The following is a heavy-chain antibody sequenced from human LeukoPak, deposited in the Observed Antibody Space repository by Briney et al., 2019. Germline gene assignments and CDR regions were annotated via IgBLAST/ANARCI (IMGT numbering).Heavy chain of an antibody. CDR2: IRYDGSNK. CDR1: GFTFTSYG. CDR3: ATVKSSIAAAGTPLGWFDP. J-gene: IGHJ5*02. V-gene: IGHV3-30*02. Sequence: GGSLRLSCAASGFTFTSYGMHWVRQAPGRGLEWVAFIRYDGSNKYYADSVKGRFTISRDNSKNTLYLQMNSLRAEDTAVYYCATVKSSIAAAGTPLGWFDPWGQGTLVTVSS. D-gene: IGHD6-13*01.